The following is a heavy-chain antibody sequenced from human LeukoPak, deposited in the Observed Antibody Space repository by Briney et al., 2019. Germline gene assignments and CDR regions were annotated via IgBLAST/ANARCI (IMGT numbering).Heavy chain of an antibody. V-gene: IGHV3-30*04. CDR1: RFTFSSYA. Sequence: PGGSLRLSCAASRFTFSSYAMHWVRPAPGKGLEWVAVISYDGGNKYYADSVKGRFTISRDNSKNTLYLQKNSRRAEDAAVYYCAGNGSGYYYQDAFDIWGQGTMVTVSS. CDR3: AGNGSGYYYQDAFDI. D-gene: IGHD3-22*01. J-gene: IGHJ3*02. CDR2: ISYDGGNK.